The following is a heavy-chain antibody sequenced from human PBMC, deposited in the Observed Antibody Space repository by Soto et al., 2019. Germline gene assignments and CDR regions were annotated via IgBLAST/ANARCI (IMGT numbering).Heavy chain of an antibody. CDR2: INAGNGNT. Sequence: ASVKVSCKASGYAFTSYAMHWVRQAPGQRLEWMGWINAGNGNTKYSQKFQGRVTITRDTSASTAYMELSSLRSEDMAVYYCARDQRDTAMGPYGMDVWGQGTTVTVSS. J-gene: IGHJ6*02. CDR3: ARDQRDTAMGPYGMDV. V-gene: IGHV1-3*01. CDR1: GYAFTSYA. D-gene: IGHD5-18*01.